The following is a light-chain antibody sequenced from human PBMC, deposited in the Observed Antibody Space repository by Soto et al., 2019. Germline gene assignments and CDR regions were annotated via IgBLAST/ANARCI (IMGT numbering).Light chain of an antibody. V-gene: IGKV3-11*01. CDR1: QSVSSY. CDR2: YAS. J-gene: IGKJ3*01. CDR3: QQRSNGFT. Sequence: EIVLTQSPATLSLSPGGRATLSCRASQSVSSYLAWYQQKPGLAPRLLIYYASNRATDIPARFSGSGSGTDSTLTISSLEPEDFAFYYCQQRSNGFTFGPETKVDIK.